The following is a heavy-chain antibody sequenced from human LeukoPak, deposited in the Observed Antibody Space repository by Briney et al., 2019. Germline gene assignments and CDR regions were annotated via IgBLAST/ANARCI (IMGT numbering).Heavy chain of an antibody. J-gene: IGHJ5*02. CDR1: GYSISSGYY. Sequence: SETLSLTCTVSGYSISSGYYWGWIRQPPGKGLEWIGEINHSGSTNYNPSLKSRVTISVDTSKNQFSLKLSSVTAADTAVYYCARDDAYESRSGWIGWFDPWGQGTLVTVSS. D-gene: IGHD6-19*01. V-gene: IGHV4-38-2*02. CDR3: ARDDAYESRSGWIGWFDP. CDR2: INHSGST.